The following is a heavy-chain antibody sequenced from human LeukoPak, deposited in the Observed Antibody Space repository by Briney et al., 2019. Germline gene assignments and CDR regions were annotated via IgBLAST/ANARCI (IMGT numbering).Heavy chain of an antibody. J-gene: IGHJ4*02. CDR2: IYYSGST. V-gene: IGHV4-30-4*01. CDR3: ARVLTWRDYGDYVYYFDY. CDR1: GGSISSGDYY. Sequence: SQTLSLTCTVSGGSISSGDYYWSWIRQPPGKGLEWIGYIYYSGSTYYNPSLKSRVTISVDTSKNQFSLKLSSVTAADTAVYYCARVLTWRDYGDYVYYFDYWGQGTLVTVSS. D-gene: IGHD4-17*01.